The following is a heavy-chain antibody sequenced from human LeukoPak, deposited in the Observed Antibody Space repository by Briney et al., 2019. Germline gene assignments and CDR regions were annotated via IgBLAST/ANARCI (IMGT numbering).Heavy chain of an antibody. CDR2: ISGSGGST. V-gene: IGHV3-23*01. J-gene: IGHJ5*02. D-gene: IGHD6-13*01. Sequence: PGRSLRLSCAASGFTFSSYAMSWVRQAPGKGLEWVSAISGSGGSTYYADSVKGRFTISRDNSKNTLYLQMNSLRAEDTAVYYCAKDGKSSSWGPHPTTWGQGTLVTVSS. CDR1: GFTFSSYA. CDR3: AKDGKSSSWGPHPTT.